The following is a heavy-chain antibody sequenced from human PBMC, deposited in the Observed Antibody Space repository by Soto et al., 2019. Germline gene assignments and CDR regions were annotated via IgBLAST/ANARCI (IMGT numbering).Heavy chain of an antibody. D-gene: IGHD3-9*01. CDR2: IYYSATT. CDR1: GGSISSSTYY. CDR3: ARHRGYYDILTGYYTELNFDY. Sequence: ETLSLTCSVSGGSISSSTYYRSRLRRHPGKGLEWIGSIYYSATTYYNPSLKSRVTISVDTSKNQFSLKLSSVTAADTAVYYCARHRGYYDILTGYYTELNFDYWGQGTLVT. J-gene: IGHJ4*02. V-gene: IGHV4-39*01.